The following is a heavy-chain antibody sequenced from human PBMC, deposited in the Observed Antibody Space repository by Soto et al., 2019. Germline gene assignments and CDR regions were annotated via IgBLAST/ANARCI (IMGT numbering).Heavy chain of an antibody. Sequence: GGTLRLCCAFAGFPCSNYVMILVRKAPGKGLEWVANIKQDGSEKYYVDSVKGRFTISRDNAKNSLYLQMNSLRAEDTAVYYCAREYSSSWHNWFDPWGQGTRVNGSA. CDR2: IKQDGSEK. CDR3: AREYSSSWHNWFDP. V-gene: IGHV3-7*03. D-gene: IGHD6-13*01. J-gene: IGHJ5*02. CDR1: GFPCSNYV.